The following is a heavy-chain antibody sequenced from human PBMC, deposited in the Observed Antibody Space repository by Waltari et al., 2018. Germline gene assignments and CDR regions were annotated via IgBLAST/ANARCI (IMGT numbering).Heavy chain of an antibody. CDR1: GFTFSSYA. D-gene: IGHD5-18*01. Sequence: EVQLLESGGGLVQPGGSLRLSCAASGFTFSSYAMSWVRQAPGKGLEWVSAIRGSGGSTEYADSVKGRFTISRDNSKNTLYLQMNSRRAEDTAVYYCANGGLFPRQVTATVYWGQGTLVTVSS. V-gene: IGHV3-23*01. CDR2: IRGSGGST. J-gene: IGHJ4*02. CDR3: ANGGLFPRQVTATVY.